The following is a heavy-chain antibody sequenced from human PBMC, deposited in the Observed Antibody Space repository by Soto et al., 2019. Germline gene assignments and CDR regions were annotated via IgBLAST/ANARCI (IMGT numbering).Heavy chain of an antibody. CDR2: ISSSSSTI. Sequence: GGSLRLSCAASGFTFSSYSMNWVRQAPGKGLEWVSYISSSSSTIYYADSVKGRFTISRDNAKNSLYLQMNSLRDEDTAVYYCARVLNTWFGEYGHMDVWGQGTTVTVSS. D-gene: IGHD3-10*01. CDR1: GFTFSSYS. J-gene: IGHJ6*02. V-gene: IGHV3-48*02. CDR3: ARVLNTWFGEYGHMDV.